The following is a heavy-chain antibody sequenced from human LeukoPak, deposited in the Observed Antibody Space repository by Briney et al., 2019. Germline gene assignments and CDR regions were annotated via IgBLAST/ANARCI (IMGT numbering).Heavy chain of an antibody. D-gene: IGHD5-24*01. CDR3: VRDLYTTIQGFDY. V-gene: IGHV3-48*01. Sequence: GGALRLSCGASGFSFNNYHMKWVRQAPGKGLGGVSYISRSGDSTSYADSVKGRFTISRDNAGNSVFLLLNSLRAEDTAVYYCVRDLYTTIQGFDYWGQGALVTVSS. J-gene: IGHJ4*02. CDR2: ISRSGDST. CDR1: GFSFNNYH.